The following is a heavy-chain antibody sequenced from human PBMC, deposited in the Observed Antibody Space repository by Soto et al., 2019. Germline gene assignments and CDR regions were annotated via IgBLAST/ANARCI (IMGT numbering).Heavy chain of an antibody. CDR1: GVSIHNSHSF. D-gene: IGHD2-21*01. Sequence: SETLSLTCTVSGVSIHNSHSFWGWIRQPPGKGLEFIGTVYYSGGAHYNSSLKSRVTISVDTANNQVSLRMRSLTAADTAAYYCGRVVEGATRHTDLDSWGQGTLVTVS. V-gene: IGHV4-39*01. CDR2: VYYSGGA. J-gene: IGHJ5*01. CDR3: GRVVEGATRHTDLDS.